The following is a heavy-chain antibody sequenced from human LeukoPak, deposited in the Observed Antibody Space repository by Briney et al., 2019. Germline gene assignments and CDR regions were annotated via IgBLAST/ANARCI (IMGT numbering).Heavy chain of an antibody. V-gene: IGHV3-30*18. J-gene: IGHJ4*02. CDR2: ISYDGGNK. CDR3: AKDKTGYFDY. Sequence: PGGSLRLSCAASGFTFSSHWMHWVRQAPGKGLEWVAVISYDGGNKYYADSVKGRFTISRDNSKNTLYLQMNSLRAEDTAVYYCAKDKTGYFDYWGQGTLVTVSS. D-gene: IGHD3-9*01. CDR1: GFTFSSHW.